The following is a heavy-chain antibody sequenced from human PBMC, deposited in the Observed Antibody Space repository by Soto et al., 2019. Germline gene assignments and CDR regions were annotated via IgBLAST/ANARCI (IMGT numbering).Heavy chain of an antibody. J-gene: IGHJ3*01. Sequence: QITLKESGPTLVKPTQTLTLTCTVSGFSLSSDGVGVAWIRQPPGKALEWLALIYWDDDKRYSPSLKTRLTISKATSKHQVVLTMTNMDPVDTATYYCAPAYGGTSWPNDAFDVWGQGTVVTVSS. CDR3: APAYGGTSWPNDAFDV. CDR1: GFSLSSDGVG. D-gene: IGHD2-2*01. V-gene: IGHV2-5*02. CDR2: IYWDDDK.